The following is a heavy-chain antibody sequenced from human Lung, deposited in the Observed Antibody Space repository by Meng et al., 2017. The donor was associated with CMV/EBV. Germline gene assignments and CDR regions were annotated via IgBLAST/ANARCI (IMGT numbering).Heavy chain of an antibody. D-gene: IGHD5-12*01. CDR1: GFTFTSYA. V-gene: IGHV3-21*01. J-gene: IGHJ4*02. Sequence: GESXKISXAASGFTFTSYAMNWVRQAPGKGLEWVSSITGGGNYIYYADSVKGRFSVSRDNAKNSLYLQMNSLRAEDTAVYYCARGRGLVATIVQYYLDYWGQGTXVTVSS. CDR2: ITGGGNYI. CDR3: ARGRGLVATIVQYYLDY.